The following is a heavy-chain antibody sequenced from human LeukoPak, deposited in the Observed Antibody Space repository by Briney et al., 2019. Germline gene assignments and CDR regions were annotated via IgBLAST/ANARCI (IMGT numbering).Heavy chain of an antibody. Sequence: PSETLSLTCTVSGGSIRSSSYYWGWIRQPPGKGLEWIGSINYSGNTYYNPSLKSRVTISVDTSKNQFSPKLSSVTAADTAVYYCARPYCSGGSCPFNYWGQGTLVTVSS. CDR1: GGSIRSSSYY. CDR3: ARPYCSGGSCPFNY. CDR2: INYSGNT. J-gene: IGHJ4*02. D-gene: IGHD2-15*01. V-gene: IGHV4-39*01.